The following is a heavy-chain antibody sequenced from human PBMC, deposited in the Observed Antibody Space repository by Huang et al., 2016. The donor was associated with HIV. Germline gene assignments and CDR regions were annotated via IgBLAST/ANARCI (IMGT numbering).Heavy chain of an antibody. CDR2: VSNDGNEK. J-gene: IGHJ6*03. CDR1: GFSFKSYD. Sequence: QGQLVESGGGVVQPGRSLRLSCAASGFSFKSYDMQWVRQVPGKGLDWVSLVSNDGNEKYYADSVKGRFTISRDNFKNTLYLQMNSLRTGDTAVYFCLPAGHVSHYYYMDVWGKGTTVIVSS. V-gene: IGHV3-30*03. CDR3: LPAGHVSHYYYMDV.